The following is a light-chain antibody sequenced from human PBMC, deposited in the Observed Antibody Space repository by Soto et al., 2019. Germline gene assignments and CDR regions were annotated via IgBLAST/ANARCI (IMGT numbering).Light chain of an antibody. V-gene: IGKV3-15*01. CDR2: GAS. CDR1: QSVRSN. Sequence: RPPHATRALTPGQSPSLSCLASQSVRSNLAWYQQKPGQAPRLLIYGASFRATGIPARFSGSGSGTEFTLTISTRLAYEYAACYYRHYYNNSPWTFGQGTKVDI. CDR3: RHYYNNSPWT. J-gene: IGKJ1*01.